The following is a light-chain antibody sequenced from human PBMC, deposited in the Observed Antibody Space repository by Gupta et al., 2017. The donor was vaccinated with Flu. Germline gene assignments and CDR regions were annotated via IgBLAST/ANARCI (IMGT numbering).Light chain of an antibody. Sequence: TISCTETSSAVSADNYDAWYQQHPGDTPKLMLYAVSTRPSGVSNRFSGSKSGDTASLTISGVQAEEEADYYCSSYTSGSVSVVVFGGGTKLTVL. J-gene: IGLJ2*01. CDR2: AVS. CDR1: SSAVSADNY. V-gene: IGLV2-14*04. CDR3: SSYTSGSVSVVV.